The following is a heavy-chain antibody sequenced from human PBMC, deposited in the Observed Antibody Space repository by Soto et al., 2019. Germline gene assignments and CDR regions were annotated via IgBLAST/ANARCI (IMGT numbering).Heavy chain of an antibody. J-gene: IGHJ6*03. CDR3: ARGTIFGLVIPKHYYMDV. D-gene: IGHD3-3*01. Sequence: GGSLRLSCAASGFTFSTYNINWVRQAPGKGLEWVSYISSGGTTTYYADSVKGRFTISRDNAQNSLYLQMHSLRAEDTAVYYCARGTIFGLVIPKHYYMDVWGKGTTVTVSS. V-gene: IGHV3-48*01. CDR2: ISSGGTTT. CDR1: GFTFSTYN.